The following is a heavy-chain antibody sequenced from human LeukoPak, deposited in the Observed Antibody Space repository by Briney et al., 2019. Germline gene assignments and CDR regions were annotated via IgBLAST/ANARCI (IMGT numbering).Heavy chain of an antibody. Sequence: GRSLRLSCAASGFTFSSYGMHWVRQAPGKGLEWVAVIWYDGSNKYYADSVKGRFTISRDNSKNTLYLQMNSLRAEDTAVYYCARGSGYYGSGSYYNVGDYWGQGTLVTVSS. V-gene: IGHV3-33*01. J-gene: IGHJ4*02. CDR1: GFTFSSYG. D-gene: IGHD3-10*01. CDR3: ARGSGYYGSGSYYNVGDY. CDR2: IWYDGSNK.